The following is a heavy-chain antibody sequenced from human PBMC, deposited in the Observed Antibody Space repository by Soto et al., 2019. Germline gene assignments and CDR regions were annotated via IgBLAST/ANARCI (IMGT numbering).Heavy chain of an antibody. CDR2: IWYDGSNK. CDR3: ARDPRDGYIDY. D-gene: IGHD2-21*01. Sequence: GGSLRLSCAASGFPFSSYGMHWVRHAPGKGLEWVAVIWYDGSNKYYADSVKGRFTISRDNSKNTLYLQMNSLRVEDTAVYYCARDPRDGYIDYWGQGTLVTVSS. V-gene: IGHV3-33*01. CDR1: GFPFSSYG. J-gene: IGHJ4*02.